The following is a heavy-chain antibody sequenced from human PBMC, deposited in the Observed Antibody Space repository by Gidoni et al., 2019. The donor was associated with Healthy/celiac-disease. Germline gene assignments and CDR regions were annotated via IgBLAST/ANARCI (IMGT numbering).Heavy chain of an antibody. CDR2: INHSGST. CDR1: GGSFSGYY. J-gene: IGHJ5*02. CDR3: ARGRSPGDYVWGSYRYYWFDP. Sequence: QVQLQQWGAGLLKPSETLSLTCAVYGGSFSGYYWSWIRQPPWKGLEWIGEINHSGSTNYNPSLKSRVTISVDTSKNQFSLKLSSVTAADTAVYYCARGRSPGDYVWGSYRYYWFDPWGQGTLVTVSS. D-gene: IGHD3-16*02. V-gene: IGHV4-34*01.